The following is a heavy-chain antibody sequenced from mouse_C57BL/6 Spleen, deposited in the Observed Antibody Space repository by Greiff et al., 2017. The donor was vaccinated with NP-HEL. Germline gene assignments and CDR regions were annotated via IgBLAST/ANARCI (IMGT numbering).Heavy chain of an antibody. CDR1: GYTFTSYW. CDR2: IHPNSGST. V-gene: IGHV1-64*01. Sequence: VQLQQPGAELVKPGASVKLSCKASGYTFTSYWMHWVKQRPGQGLEWIGMIHPNSGSTNYNEKFKSKATLTVDKSSSTAYMQLSSLTSEDSAVYYCARSAYYSNYPFAYWGQGTLVTVSA. J-gene: IGHJ3*01. CDR3: ARSAYYSNYPFAY. D-gene: IGHD2-5*01.